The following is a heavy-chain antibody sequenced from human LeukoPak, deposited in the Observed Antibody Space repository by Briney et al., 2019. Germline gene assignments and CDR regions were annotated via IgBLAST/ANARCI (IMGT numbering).Heavy chain of an antibody. V-gene: IGHV3-7*01. J-gene: IGHJ3*02. Sequence: GGSLRLSCAASGFSFSCYWMSWVRQAPGKGLEWVANIKQDGSEKYYVDSVKGRFTISRDNAQNSLYLQMNSLRAEDTAVYYCVRDLAGPPQEAFDIWGQGTVVTVSS. CDR3: VRDLAGPPQEAFDI. CDR1: GFSFSCYW. CDR2: IKQDGSEK.